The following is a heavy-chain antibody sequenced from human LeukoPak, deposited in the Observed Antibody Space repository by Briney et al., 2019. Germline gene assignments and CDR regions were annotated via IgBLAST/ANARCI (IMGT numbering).Heavy chain of an antibody. D-gene: IGHD3-10*01. CDR2: IYSGGST. CDR3: ARNKIWFGQLWTDYFHYGMDV. V-gene: IGHV3-53*04. J-gene: IGHJ6*02. CDR1: GFTVSSSY. Sequence: GSLRLSCAASGFTVSSSYMSWVRQAPGKGLEWVSIIYSGGSTYYADTVKGRFTISRHNSKDTLYLQMNGLRAEDTAVYYCARNKIWFGQLWTDYFHYGMDVWGQGTTVTVSS.